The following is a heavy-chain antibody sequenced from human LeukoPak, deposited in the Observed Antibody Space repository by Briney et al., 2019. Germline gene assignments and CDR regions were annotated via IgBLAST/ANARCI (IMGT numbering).Heavy chain of an antibody. CDR1: GNYW. Sequence: GGSLRLSCAASGNYWMHWVRQAPGKGLVWVSHINSDGSWTSYADSVKGRFTISKDNAKNTVYLQMNNLRVEDTAVYYCVSFYETYWGRGTLVTVSS. V-gene: IGHV3-74*01. CDR2: INSDGSWT. CDR3: VSFYETY. J-gene: IGHJ4*02. D-gene: IGHD2-2*01.